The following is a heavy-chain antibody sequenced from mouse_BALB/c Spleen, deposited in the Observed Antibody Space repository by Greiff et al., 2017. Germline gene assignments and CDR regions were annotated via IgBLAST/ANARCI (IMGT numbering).Heavy chain of an antibody. CDR1: GFTFSDYY. Sequence: EVQGVESGGGLVKPGGSLKLSCAASGFTFSDYYMYWVRQTPEKRLEWVATISDGGSYTYYPDSVKGRFTISRDNAKNNLYLQMSSLKSEDTAMYYCARDHGNPFAYWGQGTLVTVSA. V-gene: IGHV5-4*02. J-gene: IGHJ3*01. CDR2: ISDGGSYT. CDR3: ARDHGNPFAY. D-gene: IGHD2-1*01.